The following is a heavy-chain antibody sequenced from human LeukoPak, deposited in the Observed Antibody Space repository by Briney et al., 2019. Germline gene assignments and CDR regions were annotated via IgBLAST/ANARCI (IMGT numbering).Heavy chain of an antibody. D-gene: IGHD5-12*01. J-gene: IGHJ6*02. Sequence: GGSLRLSCAASGFTFSSYAMSWVRQAPGKGLEWVSAISGSGDSTYYADSVKGRFTISRDNSKNTLYLQMSSLRAEDTAVYYCAKTGGYSGYDLYYNGMDVWGQGTTVTVSS. CDR3: AKTGGYSGYDLYYNGMDV. CDR2: ISGSGDST. CDR1: GFTFSSYA. V-gene: IGHV3-23*01.